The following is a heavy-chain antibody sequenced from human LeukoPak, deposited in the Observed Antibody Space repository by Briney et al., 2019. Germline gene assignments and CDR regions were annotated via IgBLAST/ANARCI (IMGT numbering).Heavy chain of an antibody. CDR3: ARSRRLGGGASL. D-gene: IGHD1-26*01. CDR2: IIPILGIA. CDR1: GGTFSSYA. V-gene: IGHV1-69*04. J-gene: IGHJ4*02. Sequence: ASVKVSCKASGGTFSSYAISWVRQAPGQGLEWMGRIIPILGIANYAQKFQGRVTITADKSTSTAYMELSSLRSEDTAVYYCARSRRLGGGASLWGQGTLVTVSS.